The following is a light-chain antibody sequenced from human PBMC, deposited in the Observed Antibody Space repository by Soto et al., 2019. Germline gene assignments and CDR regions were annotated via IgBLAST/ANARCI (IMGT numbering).Light chain of an antibody. J-gene: IGLJ6*01. CDR2: DVT. CDR1: SSDVGTHGY. Sequence: QSALTQPPSASGSPGQSVTISCTGTSSDVGTHGYVSWYQQHAGKAPKLVIYDVTKRPSGVPDRFSGSKSGNTASLTISGLLEDDEADYFCASFRSGTILVFGSGTKLTVL. V-gene: IGLV2-8*01. CDR3: ASFRSGTILV.